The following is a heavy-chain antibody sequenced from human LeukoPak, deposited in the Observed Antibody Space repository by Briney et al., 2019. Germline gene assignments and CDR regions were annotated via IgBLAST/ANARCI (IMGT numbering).Heavy chain of an antibody. D-gene: IGHD3-22*01. J-gene: IGHJ4*02. CDR1: GLTVSSNY. CDR2: IYSGGST. CDR3: ARETHYDSSGYYYFDY. Sequence: GGSLRLSCAASGLTVSSNYMSWVRQAPGKGLEWVSVIYSGGSTYYADSVKGRFTISRDNSKNTLYLQMNSLRAEDTAVYYCARETHYDSSGYYYFDYWGQGTLVTVSS. V-gene: IGHV3-66*02.